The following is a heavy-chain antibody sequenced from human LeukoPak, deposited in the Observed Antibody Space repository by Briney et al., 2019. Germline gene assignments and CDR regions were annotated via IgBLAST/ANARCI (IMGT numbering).Heavy chain of an antibody. J-gene: IGHJ4*02. CDR1: GHSTTRSYY. V-gene: IGHV4-38-2*01. CDR2: FFQSHRS. CDR3: ARVLSVPYLLDS. D-gene: IGHD3-10*01. Sequence: SETPSLTRALSGHSTTRSYYRAWFRQPPGKGLEGVATFFQSHRSFYNASLESRVTVSLDTSKSQFSLNLTSVTAADTAVYYCARVLSVPYLLDSWGRGTQVTVSS.